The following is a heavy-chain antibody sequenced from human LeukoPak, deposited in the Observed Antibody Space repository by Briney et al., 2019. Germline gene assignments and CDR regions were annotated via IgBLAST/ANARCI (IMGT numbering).Heavy chain of an antibody. D-gene: IGHD3-3*01. CDR1: GGSISSYY. CDR2: ISDDGSP. Sequence: SETLSLTCTVSGGSISSYYWSWIRQPPGKGLEWIGYISDDGSPDYSPSLKSRVTISTDTSKNQFSLRLSSVTAADTAVYYCARDKWLLSSKTWYYFGMDVWGQGTTVTVSS. V-gene: IGHV4-59*01. J-gene: IGHJ6*02. CDR3: ARDKWLLSSKTWYYFGMDV.